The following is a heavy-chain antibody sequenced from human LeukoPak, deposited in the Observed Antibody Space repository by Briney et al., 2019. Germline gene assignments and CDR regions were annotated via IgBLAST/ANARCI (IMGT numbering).Heavy chain of an antibody. D-gene: IGHD3-22*01. Sequence: GGSLRLSCAASGFTFSGYAMSWVRQAPGKGLEWVSAISGSGGSTYYADSVKGRFTISRDNSKNTLYLQMNSLRAEDTALYYCAKRGYYYDSSGYYYFDYWGQGTLVTVSS. V-gene: IGHV3-23*01. J-gene: IGHJ4*02. CDR3: AKRGYYYDSSGYYYFDY. CDR2: ISGSGGST. CDR1: GFTFSGYA.